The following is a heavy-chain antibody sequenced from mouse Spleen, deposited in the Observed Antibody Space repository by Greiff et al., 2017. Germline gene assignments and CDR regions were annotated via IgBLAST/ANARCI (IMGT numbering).Heavy chain of an antibody. J-gene: IGHJ1*01. CDR2: ISYDGSN. CDR1: GYSITSGYY. D-gene: IGHD4-1*01. CDR3: ARVDWEDWYFDV. V-gene: IGHV3-6*01. Sequence: EVQRVESGPGLVKPSQSLSLTCSVTGYSITSGYYWKWIRQFPGNKLEWMGYISYDGSNNYNPSLKNRISITRDTSKNQFFLKLNSVTTEDTATYYCARVDWEDWYFDVWGAGTTVTVSS.